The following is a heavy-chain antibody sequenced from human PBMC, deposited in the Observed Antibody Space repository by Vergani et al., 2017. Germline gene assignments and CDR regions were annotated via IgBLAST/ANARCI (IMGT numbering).Heavy chain of an antibody. CDR2: IIPIFGIA. CDR1: GGTFSSYA. J-gene: IGHJ3*02. D-gene: IGHD1-26*01. Sequence: QVQLVQSGAEVKKPGSSVKVSCKASGGTFSSYAISWVRQAPGQGLEWMGGIIPIFGIANYAQKFQVRVTITADKSTSTAYMELSSLRSEDTAVYYCARDRPAPSGSYYDGSAFDIWGQGTTVTVSS. V-gene: IGHV1-69*17. CDR3: ARDRPAPSGSYYDGSAFDI.